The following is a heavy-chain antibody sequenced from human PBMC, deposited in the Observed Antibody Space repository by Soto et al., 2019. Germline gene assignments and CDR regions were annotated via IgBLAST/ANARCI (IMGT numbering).Heavy chain of an antibody. Sequence: SETLSLTCTVAGGSISSYYWSGIRQPPGKGLEWIGTIFYSGSTYYNPSLKSRVTISVDTSKNQFSLRLISVTAADTALYYCARRYGWLYFDYWGQRSLVTVSS. CDR2: IFYSGST. CDR1: GGSISSYY. J-gene: IGHJ4*02. V-gene: IGHV4-39*01. CDR3: ARRYGWLYFDY. D-gene: IGHD6-19*01.